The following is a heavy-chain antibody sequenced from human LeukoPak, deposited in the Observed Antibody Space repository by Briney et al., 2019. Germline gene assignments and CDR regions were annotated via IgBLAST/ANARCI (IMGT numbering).Heavy chain of an antibody. V-gene: IGHV3-48*03. CDR2: ISSSGSTI. J-gene: IGHJ4*02. CDR3: AREVGRSSGWFDY. Sequence: GGSLRLSCAASGFTFSSYEMNWVRQAPGKGLEWVSYISSSGSTIYYADSVKGRFTISRDNAKNSLYLQMNSLRAEDTAVYYCAREVGRSSGWFDYWGQGTLVIVSS. CDR1: GFTFSSYE. D-gene: IGHD6-19*01.